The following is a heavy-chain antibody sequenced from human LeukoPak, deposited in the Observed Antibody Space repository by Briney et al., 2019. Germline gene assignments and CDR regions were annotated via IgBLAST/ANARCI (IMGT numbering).Heavy chain of an antibody. V-gene: IGHV3-23*01. CDR3: AKDWNIVVVPAAGDY. CDR1: GFTFSSYA. Sequence: PGGSLRLSCAASGFTFSSYAMSWVRQAPGKGLEWVSAISGSGGSTYYADPVKGRFTISRDNSKNTLYLQMNSLRAEDTAVYYCAKDWNIVVVPAAGDYWGQGTLVTVSS. CDR2: ISGSGGST. J-gene: IGHJ4*02. D-gene: IGHD2-2*01.